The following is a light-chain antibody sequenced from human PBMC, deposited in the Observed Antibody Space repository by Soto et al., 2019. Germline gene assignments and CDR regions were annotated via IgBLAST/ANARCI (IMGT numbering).Light chain of an antibody. Sequence: QSALTQPASVSGSPGQSITISCTGTSSDVGGYNYVSWYQQHPGKAPKLLIYDISNRPSGVSNRFSGSKSANTASLTISGLQAEDEADYYCSSYTSSSTWVFAGGTKLTVL. V-gene: IGLV2-14*01. CDR1: SSDVGGYNY. CDR3: SSYTSSSTWV. CDR2: DIS. J-gene: IGLJ3*02.